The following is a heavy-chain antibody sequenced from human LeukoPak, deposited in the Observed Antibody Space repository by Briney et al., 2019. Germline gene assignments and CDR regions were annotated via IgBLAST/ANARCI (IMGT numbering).Heavy chain of an antibody. CDR3: ARDRYYDSSPPRFDP. J-gene: IGHJ5*02. CDR1: GYTFTSYA. CDR2: IIPIFGTA. V-gene: IGHV1-69*13. D-gene: IGHD3-22*01. Sequence: ASVKVSCKASGYTFTSYAMNWVRQAPGQGLEWMGGIIPIFGTANYAQKFQGRVTITADESTSTAYMELSSLRSEDTAVYYCARDRYYDSSPPRFDPWGQGTLVTVSS.